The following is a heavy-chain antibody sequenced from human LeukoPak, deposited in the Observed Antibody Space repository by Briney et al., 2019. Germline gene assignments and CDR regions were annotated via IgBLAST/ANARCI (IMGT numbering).Heavy chain of an antibody. Sequence: VKVSCKASVGTFSSYAISWVRQAPGQGREWMGRIFPIFGIANYAQKFQGRVTITADKTTSTPYMEPSSLRSEDTAVYYCARLGYCSGGSCSWDYFDYWGREPWSPSPQ. D-gene: IGHD2-15*01. CDR2: IFPIFGIA. V-gene: IGHV1-69*10. CDR1: VGTFSSYA. CDR3: ARLGYCSGGSCSWDYFDY. J-gene: IGHJ4*02.